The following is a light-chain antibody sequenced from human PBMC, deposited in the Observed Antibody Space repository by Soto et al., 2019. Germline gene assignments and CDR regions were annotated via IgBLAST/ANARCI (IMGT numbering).Light chain of an antibody. J-gene: IGLJ1*01. CDR1: SRDVGSYNS. V-gene: IGLV2-11*01. CDR3: CSYAGSFTYV. CDR2: DVS. Sequence: QSALTQPRSVSGSPGQSVTISCTGTSRDVGSYNSVSWYQQHPGKAPKLMIFDVSKRPSGVPDRFSGSKSGNTASLTISGLRAEDETDYYCCSYAGSFTYVFGTGTKVTVL.